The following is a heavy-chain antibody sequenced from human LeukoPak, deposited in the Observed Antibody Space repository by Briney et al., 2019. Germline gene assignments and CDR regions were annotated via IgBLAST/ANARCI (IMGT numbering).Heavy chain of an antibody. D-gene: IGHD2-15*01. Sequence: ASVKVSRKTSVYTLTRYFMHWVRQAPGHGLEWMGWINLNSGGTNYAQKFQGRVTMTRDTSISTAYMDLSRLTSDDKAVSSCAREADCSGGRCYTYYFDYWGQGTLVTVSS. CDR1: VYTLTRYF. CDR3: AREADCSGGRCYTYYFDY. CDR2: INLNSGGT. V-gene: IGHV1-2*02. J-gene: IGHJ4*02.